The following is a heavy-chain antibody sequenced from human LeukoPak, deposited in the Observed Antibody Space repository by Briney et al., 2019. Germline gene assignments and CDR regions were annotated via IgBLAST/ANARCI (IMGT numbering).Heavy chain of an antibody. D-gene: IGHD5-12*01. J-gene: IGHJ4*01. CDR3: ARDHRYASDN. CDR2: IGISSGRT. Sequence: PGGSLRLSCAASRFKLIDYSMNSVRQAPGKGLEWISYIGISSGRTQYADSVKGRFTISRDKARNSLYLQMNTLRVEDTAVYYCARDHRYASDNGGHGTLVTVSS. CDR1: RFKLIDYS. V-gene: IGHV3-48*01.